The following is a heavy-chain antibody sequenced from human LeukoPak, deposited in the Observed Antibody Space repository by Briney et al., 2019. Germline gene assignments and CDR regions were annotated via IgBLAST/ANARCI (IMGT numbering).Heavy chain of an antibody. CDR1: GGSISSYY. CDR2: IYYSGST. J-gene: IGHJ4*02. V-gene: IGHV4-59*01. D-gene: IGHD3-10*01. Sequence: PSETLSLTCTVSGGSISSYYWSWIRQPPGKGLEWIGYIYYSGSTNYNPSLKSRVTISVDTSKNQFSLKLSSVTAADTAVYYCATSRNMVRGVIMPLFHYWGQGTLVTVSS. CDR3: ATSRNMVRGVIMPLFHY.